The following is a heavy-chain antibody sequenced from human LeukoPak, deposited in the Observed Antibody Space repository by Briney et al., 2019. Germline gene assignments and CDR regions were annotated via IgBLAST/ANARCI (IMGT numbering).Heavy chain of an antibody. J-gene: IGHJ4*02. D-gene: IGHD6-13*01. CDR1: RFTFSNYE. V-gene: IGHV3-20*04. CDR2: INWNGGST. CDR3: ARGVSSSWPNYFDY. Sequence: GGSLRLSCAASRFTFSNYEMHWVRHAPGKGLEWVSGINWNGGSTGYADSVKGRFTISRDNAKNSLYLQMNSLRAEDTALYYCARGVSSSWPNYFDYWGQGTLVTVSS.